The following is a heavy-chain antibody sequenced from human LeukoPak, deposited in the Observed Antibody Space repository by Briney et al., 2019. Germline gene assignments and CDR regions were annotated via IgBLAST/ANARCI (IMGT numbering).Heavy chain of an antibody. Sequence: PGASLRLSCAASGFSISSYALTWVRQGPRKGLEWVSTISGSGGSTYYADSVKGRFTISRDNSKNTLYLQMNSLRAEDTAVYHCAKAPLYDFWSGCYFDYWGQGILVTVSS. J-gene: IGHJ4*02. V-gene: IGHV3-23*01. CDR3: AKAPLYDFWSGCYFDY. CDR2: ISGSGGST. CDR1: GFSISSYA. D-gene: IGHD3-3*01.